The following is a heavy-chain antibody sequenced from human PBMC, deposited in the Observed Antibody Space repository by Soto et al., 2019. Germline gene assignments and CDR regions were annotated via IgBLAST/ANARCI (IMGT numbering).Heavy chain of an antibody. V-gene: IGHV3-21*01. CDR3: ARDASGTMTMVTTRPDL. Sequence: PGESLKISCAASGFTLGTYSMNWVRQAPGKGLEWVSSISSSGSHIYYADSVKGRFTISRDNAKNSLSLQMNSLRAEDTAVYYCARDASGTMTMVTTRPDLWGQGTLVTVSS. CDR2: ISSSGSHI. D-gene: IGHD4-17*01. J-gene: IGHJ5*02. CDR1: GFTLGTYS.